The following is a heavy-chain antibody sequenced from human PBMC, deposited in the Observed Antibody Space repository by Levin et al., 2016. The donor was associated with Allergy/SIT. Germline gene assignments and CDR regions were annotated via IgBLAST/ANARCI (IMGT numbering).Heavy chain of an antibody. CDR3: ARASFYYDSSGYYYDAFDI. D-gene: IGHD3-22*01. CDR2: IIPILGIA. J-gene: IGHJ3*02. V-gene: IGHV1-69*04. Sequence: SVKVSCKASGGTFSSYAISWVRQAPGQGLEWMGRIIPILGIANYAQKFQGRVTITADKSTSTAYMELSSLRSEDTAVYYCARASFYYDSSGYYYDAFDIWGQGTMVTVSS. CDR1: GGTFSSYA.